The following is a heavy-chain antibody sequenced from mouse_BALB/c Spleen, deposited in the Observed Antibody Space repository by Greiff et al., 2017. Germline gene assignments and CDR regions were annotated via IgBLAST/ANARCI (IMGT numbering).Heavy chain of an antibody. CDR3: ARFPYYDYDVLYAMDY. V-gene: IGHV5-17*02. J-gene: IGHJ4*01. CDR1: GFTFSSFG. CDR2: ISSGSSTI. Sequence: EVQRVESGGGLVQPGGSRKLSCAASGFTFSSFGMHWVRQAPEKGLEWVAYISSGSSTIYYADTVKGRFTISRDNPKNTLFLQMTSLRSEDTAMYYCARFPYYDYDVLYAMDYWGQGTSVTVSS. D-gene: IGHD2-4*01.